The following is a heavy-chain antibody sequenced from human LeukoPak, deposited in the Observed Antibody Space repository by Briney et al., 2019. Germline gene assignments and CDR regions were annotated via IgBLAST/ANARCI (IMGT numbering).Heavy chain of an antibody. V-gene: IGHV1-2*02. Sequence: ASMKVSFKSSGFTFTDYYIHWVRQAPGQGLEWMGYIGPHSSATSSPQEFQGRVTMTRDTSMSTAYMELTRLTSDDTAVYYCAREGNGLLSKDFDYWGQGTLVTVSS. CDR2: IGPHSSAT. CDR1: GFTFTDYY. CDR3: AREGNGLLSKDFDY. J-gene: IGHJ4*02. D-gene: IGHD2/OR15-2a*01.